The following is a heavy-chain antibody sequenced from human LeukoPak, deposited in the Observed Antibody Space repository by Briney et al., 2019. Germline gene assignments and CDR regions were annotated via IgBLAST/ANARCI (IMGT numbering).Heavy chain of an antibody. CDR2: IYYSGST. J-gene: IGHJ5*02. CDR3: ARHRVGAPRPRWFDP. V-gene: IGHV4-39*01. D-gene: IGHD1-26*01. CDR1: GGSISSSSYY. Sequence: ASETLSLTCAVSGGSISSSSYYWGWIRQPPGKGLEWIGSIYYSGSTYYNPSLKSRVTISVDTSKNQFSLKLSSVTAADTAVYYCARHRVGAPRPRWFDPWGQGTLVTVSS.